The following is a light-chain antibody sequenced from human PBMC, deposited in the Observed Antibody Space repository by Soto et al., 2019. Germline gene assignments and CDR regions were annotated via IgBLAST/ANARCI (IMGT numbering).Light chain of an antibody. CDR2: KVS. CDR3: MQGTHWPPYS. J-gene: IGKJ2*01. CDR1: QSLVHSDGNTY. V-gene: IGKV2-30*02. Sequence: DVVMTQSPLSLPVTLGQPASISCRSSQSLVHSDGNTYLNWFHQRPGQSPTRLIDKVSNRDSGVPEILSGSNSCTNFTLKISRVEAEDVGVYYSMQGTHWPPYSFGQCNKLVIK.